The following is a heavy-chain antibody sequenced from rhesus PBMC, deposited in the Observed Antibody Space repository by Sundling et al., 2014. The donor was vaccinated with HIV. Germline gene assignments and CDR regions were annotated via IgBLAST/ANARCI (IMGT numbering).Heavy chain of an antibody. V-gene: IGHV4S10*01. Sequence: QVQLQESGPGLVKPSETLSLTCAVSGGSVSDSYRWNWIRQPPGKGLEWIGYIYGSDTNTNYNPSLESRVTISKDTSKNQFSLKLSSVTAADTAVYYCARPHSGSWTFDCWGQGVLVTVSS. D-gene: IGHD6-25*01. CDR2: IYGSDTNT. CDR3: ARPHSGSWTFDC. CDR1: GGSVSDSYR. J-gene: IGHJ4*01.